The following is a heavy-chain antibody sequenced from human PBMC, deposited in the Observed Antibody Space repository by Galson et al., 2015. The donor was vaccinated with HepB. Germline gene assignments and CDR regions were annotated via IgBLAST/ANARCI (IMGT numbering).Heavy chain of an antibody. D-gene: IGHD1-1*01. V-gene: IGHV5-51*03. CDR2: IYPGDSDT. J-gene: IGHJ1*01. Sequence: QSGAEVKKPGESLKISCKGSGYTFTVYWIGWVRQMPGKGLEWMGFIYPGDSDTRYSPSFQGQVTISADKSISTAYLQWSSLKASDTAMYYCARRYYDNCPHGRCEYFQHWGQGTLVTVSS. CDR3: ARRYYDNCPHGRCEYFQH. CDR1: GYTFTVYW.